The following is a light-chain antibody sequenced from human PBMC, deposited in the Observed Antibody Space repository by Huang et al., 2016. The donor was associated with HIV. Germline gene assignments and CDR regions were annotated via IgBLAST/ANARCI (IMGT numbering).Light chain of an antibody. J-gene: IGKJ1*01. CDR2: GAS. CDR1: QSVSSSY. Sequence: LSCRASQSVSSSYLAWYQQKPGQTPRLLIYGASSRATGIPDRFSGSGSGTDFTLTISRLEPEDFAVYYCQQYGSSRWTFGQGTKVEIK. CDR3: QQYGSSRWT. V-gene: IGKV3-20*01.